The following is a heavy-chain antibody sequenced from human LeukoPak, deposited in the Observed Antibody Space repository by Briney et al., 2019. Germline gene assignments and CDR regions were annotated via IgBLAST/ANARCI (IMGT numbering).Heavy chain of an antibody. CDR2: INSKSGGT. CDR1: GYTFTAYI. V-gene: IGHV1-2*02. Sequence: ASVKVSCKASGYTFTAYIMHWVRQAPGQGLEYMGWINSKSGGTNYAQKFGGRVTMTRDTSINTAYMELSRLGFDDTAVYYCARDDALTAMWEVDSWGQGTLVTVSS. CDR3: ARDDALTAMWEVDS. J-gene: IGHJ4*02. D-gene: IGHD2-21*02.